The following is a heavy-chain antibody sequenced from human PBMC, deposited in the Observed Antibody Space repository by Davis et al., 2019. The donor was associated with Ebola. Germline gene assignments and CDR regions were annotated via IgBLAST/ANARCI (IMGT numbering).Heavy chain of an antibody. D-gene: IGHD4-23*01. CDR2: INHSGST. Sequence: PGGSLRLSCAVYGGSFSGYYWSWIRQPPGKGLEWIGEINHSGSTNYNPSLKSRVTISVDTSKNQFSLQLNSVTPEDTAVYYCARGRELRTFDYWGQGTLVTVSS. CDR1: GGSFSGYY. V-gene: IGHV4-34*01. CDR3: ARGRELRTFDY. J-gene: IGHJ4*02.